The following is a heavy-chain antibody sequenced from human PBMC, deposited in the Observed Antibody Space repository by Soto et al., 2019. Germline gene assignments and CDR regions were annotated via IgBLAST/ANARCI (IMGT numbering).Heavy chain of an antibody. D-gene: IGHD6-6*01. V-gene: IGHV4-61*01. CDR2: IYYSGST. Sequence: QVQLQESGPGLVKPSETLSLTCTVSGGSVSSDYYFWGWVRQPPGKGLEWIGDIYYSGSTNYNPSLTSRATLPVAPSKNQFSLTLNSVTAADTAVYSCAGGNPRPYLYYFHSWGQGTLVTVSS. CDR3: AGGNPRPYLYYFHS. CDR1: GGSVSSDYYF. J-gene: IGHJ4*02.